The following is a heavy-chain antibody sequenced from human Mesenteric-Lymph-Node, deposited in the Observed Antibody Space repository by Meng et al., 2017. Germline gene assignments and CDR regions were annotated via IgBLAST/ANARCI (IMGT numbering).Heavy chain of an antibody. D-gene: IGHD6-13*01. CDR1: GFTFSSYG. CDR2: IYSGGST. V-gene: IGHV3-53*04. J-gene: IGHJ4*02. Sequence: GASLKISCAASGFTFSSYGMNCVRQAPGKGLECVSVIYSGGSTYYADSVKGRFTISRHNYKNTLYLQMNSLRAEDTAVYYCARRVRSSLYWDLWGQGTLVTVSS. CDR3: ARRVRSSLYWDL.